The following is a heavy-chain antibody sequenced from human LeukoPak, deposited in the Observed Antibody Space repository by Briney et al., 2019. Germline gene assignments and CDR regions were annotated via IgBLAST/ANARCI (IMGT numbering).Heavy chain of an antibody. Sequence: PGGSLRLSCAASGFTFSSYAMTWVRQAPGKGLEWVANIKQDGSEKYYVDSVKGRFTISRDNAKNSLYLQMNSLRAEDTAVYYCARGLHCSSTSCYSPDAFDIWGQGTMVTVSS. CDR3: ARGLHCSSTSCYSPDAFDI. CDR2: IKQDGSEK. V-gene: IGHV3-7*01. CDR1: GFTFSSYA. D-gene: IGHD2-2*01. J-gene: IGHJ3*02.